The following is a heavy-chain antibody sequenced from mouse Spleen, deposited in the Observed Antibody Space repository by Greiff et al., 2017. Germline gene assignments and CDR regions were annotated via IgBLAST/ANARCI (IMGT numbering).Heavy chain of an antibody. J-gene: IGHJ3*01. CDR1: GYTFTSYV. CDR3: ANYGSSYLAWFAY. D-gene: IGHD1-1*01. V-gene: IGHV1-14*01. Sequence: EVKLMESGPELVKPGASVKMSCKASGYTFTSYVMHWVKQKPGQGLEWIGYINPYNDGTKYNEKFKGKATLTSDKSSSTAYMELSSLTSEDSAVYYCANYGSSYLAWFAYWGQGTLVTVSA. CDR2: INPYNDGT.